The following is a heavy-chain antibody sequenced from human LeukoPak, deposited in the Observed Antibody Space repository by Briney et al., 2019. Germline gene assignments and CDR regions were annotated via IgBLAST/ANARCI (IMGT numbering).Heavy chain of an antibody. D-gene: IGHD3-22*01. J-gene: IGHJ4*02. Sequence: ASVKVSCKASGYTFTSYGISWVRQAPGQGLEWMGWISAYNGNTNYAQKLQGRVTMTTDTSTSTAYMELRSLRSDDTPVYYCARDNYYDSSGYLDYWGQGTLVTVSS. CDR1: GYTFTSYG. V-gene: IGHV1-18*01. CDR2: ISAYNGNT. CDR3: ARDNYYDSSGYLDY.